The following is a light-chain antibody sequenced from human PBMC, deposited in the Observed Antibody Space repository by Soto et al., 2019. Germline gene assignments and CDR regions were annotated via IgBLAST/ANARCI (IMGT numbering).Light chain of an antibody. CDR2: DAS. Sequence: VKVTQSPSSLSANVGDGVTITCQASQDISNYLNWYQQKPGKAPKVLIYDASNLGTGVPSRFSGSGSGTDFTFSISSLQPEDVATYYCQQYDGRPTFGQGTRLEIK. CDR1: QDISNY. J-gene: IGKJ5*01. V-gene: IGKV1-33*01. CDR3: QQYDGRPT.